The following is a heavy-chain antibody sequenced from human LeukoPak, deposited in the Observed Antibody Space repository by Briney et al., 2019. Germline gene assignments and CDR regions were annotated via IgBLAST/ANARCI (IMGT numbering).Heavy chain of an antibody. J-gene: IGHJ4*02. CDR1: VGTFSSYA. CDR3: ARAYSSSWYWWYFDY. CDR2: IFPIFGTA. D-gene: IGHD6-13*01. V-gene: IGHV1-69*06. Sequence: ASVKVSCKASVGTFSSYAISWVRQAPGQGLEWMGGIFPIFGTANYAQKFQGRVTITADKSTSTAYMELSSLRSEDTAVYYCARAYSSSWYWWYFDYWGQGTLVTVSS.